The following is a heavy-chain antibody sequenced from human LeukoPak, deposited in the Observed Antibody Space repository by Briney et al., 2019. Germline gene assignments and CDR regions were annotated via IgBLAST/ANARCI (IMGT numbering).Heavy chain of an antibody. CDR1: GFTFSSYA. CDR3: ARAYGSSGYFQLPIDY. Sequence: PGGSLRLSCAASGFTFSSYAMSWVRQAPGKGLEWVSTFSGSGGSTHYADSVKGRFTISRDNSKNTLYLQMNSLGVEDTALYYCARAYGSSGYFQLPIDYWGQGTLVTVSS. D-gene: IGHD3-22*01. V-gene: IGHV3-23*01. CDR2: FSGSGGST. J-gene: IGHJ4*02.